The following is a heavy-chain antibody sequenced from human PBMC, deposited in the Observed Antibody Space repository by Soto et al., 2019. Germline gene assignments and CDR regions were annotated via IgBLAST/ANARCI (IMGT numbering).Heavy chain of an antibody. CDR2: ISSSSSYT. CDR3: ARDRYSYYDFWSGSLPYYYYGMDV. V-gene: IGHV3-11*06. J-gene: IGHJ6*02. D-gene: IGHD3-3*01. Sequence: GSLRLSCAASGFTFIDYYMSWILQAPGKGLEWVSYISSSSSYTNYADSVKGRFTISRDNAKNSLYLQMNSLRAEDTAVYYCARDRYSYYDFWSGSLPYYYYGMDVWGQGTTVTVSS. CDR1: GFTFIDYY.